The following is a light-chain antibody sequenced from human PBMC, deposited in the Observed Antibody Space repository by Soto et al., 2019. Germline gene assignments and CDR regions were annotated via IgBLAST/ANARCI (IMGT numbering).Light chain of an antibody. J-gene: IGLJ2*01. V-gene: IGLV3-21*04. CDR1: NIGSKG. CDR2: SDT. CDR3: QVWDSGSAHVV. Sequence: SYELTQPPSVSVAPGKTASISCGGNNIGSKGVHWYQQKPGQAPVLVIYSDTDLPPVILERFSGSNSANLATLTISRVEAGYEADYYCQVWDSGSAHVVFGGGTKLTVL.